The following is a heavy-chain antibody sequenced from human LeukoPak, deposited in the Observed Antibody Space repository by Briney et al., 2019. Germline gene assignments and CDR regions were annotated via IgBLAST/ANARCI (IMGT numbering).Heavy chain of an antibody. CDR2: INPNSGGT. D-gene: IGHD6-19*01. Sequence: ASVKVSCKASGHTFTGYYMHWVRQAPGQGLEWMGWINPNSGGTNHAQKFQGRVSMTRDTSISTAYMELSRLSSHDTAVYYCAQSSGWDSLKYWGQGTLVTVSS. CDR3: AQSSGWDSLKY. V-gene: IGHV1-2*02. J-gene: IGHJ4*02. CDR1: GHTFTGYY.